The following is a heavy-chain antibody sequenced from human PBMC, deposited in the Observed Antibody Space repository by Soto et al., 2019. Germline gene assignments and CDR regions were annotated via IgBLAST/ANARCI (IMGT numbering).Heavy chain of an antibody. CDR3: ARGIGWYKFDF. V-gene: IGHV4-61*08. CDR1: GDSVSSGDYY. CDR2: MYSNGAT. Sequence: PSETLSLTCTVSGDSVSSGDYYWTWIRQPPGKGPEWIGYMYSNGATNYNPSLKSRLTISVDTSKNQFFLKLNSMTAADTAVYYCARGIGWYKFDFWGQGTLVTVSS. J-gene: IGHJ4*02. D-gene: IGHD6-19*01.